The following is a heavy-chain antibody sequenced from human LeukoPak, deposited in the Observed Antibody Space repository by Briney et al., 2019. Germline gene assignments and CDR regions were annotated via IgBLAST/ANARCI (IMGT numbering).Heavy chain of an antibody. CDR3: ARDRGYCRGGSCYLDY. CDR2: IYSSGST. V-gene: IGHV4-4*07. Sequence: TSETLSLPCTVSGGSISSYYWSWIRQPAGKGLEWIGRIYSSGSTNYNPSLKSRVTMSVDTSKNQFSLKLSSVTAADTAVYYCARDRGYCRGGSCYLDYWGQGTLVTVSS. CDR1: GGSISSYY. J-gene: IGHJ4*02. D-gene: IGHD2-15*01.